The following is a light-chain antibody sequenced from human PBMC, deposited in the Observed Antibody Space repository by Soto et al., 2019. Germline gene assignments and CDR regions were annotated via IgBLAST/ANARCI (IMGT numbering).Light chain of an antibody. Sequence: QSALTQPRSVSGSPGQSVTISCTGTSSDVGGYNYVSWYQHHPGKAPKSMIYDVSKRPSGVPDRFSGSKSGNTASLTISGLQAEDEADYYCRSYAGSYTWVFGGVTKLNVL. V-gene: IGLV2-11*01. CDR3: RSYAGSYTWV. CDR1: SSDVGGYNY. J-gene: IGLJ3*02. CDR2: DVS.